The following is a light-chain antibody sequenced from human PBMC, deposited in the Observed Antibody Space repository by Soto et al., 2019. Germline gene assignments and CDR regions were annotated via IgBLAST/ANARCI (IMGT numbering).Light chain of an antibody. CDR1: SSNIGTNY. Sequence: QSVLTQPPSASGTPGQRVIISCSGSSSNIGTNYVYWYLQLPGTAPKFLIYRSNQRPAGVPDRFSASKSGTSATLAISGLRSEDEADYYCAAWDDSLSGLVFGTGTKVTVL. CDR3: AAWDDSLSGLV. J-gene: IGLJ1*01. CDR2: RSN. V-gene: IGLV1-47*01.